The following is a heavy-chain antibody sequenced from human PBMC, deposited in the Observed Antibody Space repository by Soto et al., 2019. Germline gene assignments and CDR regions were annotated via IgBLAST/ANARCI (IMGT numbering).Heavy chain of an antibody. Sequence: GESLKISCKGSGYSFTSYWIGWVRQMPGKGLEWMGIIYPRDPDTRYSPSFQAQFTMSADNSISTAYLHWSSLKASDTDMYYCARPTQDIVLMEAYYFDYWVQGPLVTVSS. D-gene: IGHD2-8*01. CDR2: IYPRDPDT. CDR3: ARPTQDIVLMEAYYFDY. J-gene: IGHJ4*02. CDR1: GYSFTSYW. V-gene: IGHV5-51*01.